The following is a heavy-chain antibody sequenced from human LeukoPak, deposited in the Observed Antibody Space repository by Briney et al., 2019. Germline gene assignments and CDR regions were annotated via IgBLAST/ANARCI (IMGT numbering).Heavy chain of an antibody. J-gene: IGHJ4*02. CDR3: ASDFLLPYGSGSYGLGY. CDR1: GFTFSSYS. D-gene: IGHD3-10*01. Sequence: PGGSLRLSCAASGFTFSSYSMNWVRQAPGKGLEWVSSISSSSSYIYYADSVKGRFTISRDNAKNSLYLQMNSLRAEDTAVYYCASDFLLPYGSGSYGLGYWGQGTLVTVSS. CDR2: ISSSSSYI. V-gene: IGHV3-21*01.